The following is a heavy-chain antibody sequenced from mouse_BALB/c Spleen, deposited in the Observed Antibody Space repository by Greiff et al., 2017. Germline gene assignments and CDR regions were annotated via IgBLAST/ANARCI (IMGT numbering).Heavy chain of an antibody. CDR2: IDPANGNT. CDR1: GFNIKDTY. D-gene: IGHD1-1*01. CDR3: ARGESYYGLTY. V-gene: IGHV14-3*02. Sequence: EVQLHQSGAELVKPGASVKLSCTASGFNIKDTYMHWVKQRPEQGLEWIGRIDPANGNTKYDPKFQGKATITADTSSNTAYLQLSSLTSEDTAVYYCARGESYYGLTYWGQGTLVTVSA. J-gene: IGHJ3*01.